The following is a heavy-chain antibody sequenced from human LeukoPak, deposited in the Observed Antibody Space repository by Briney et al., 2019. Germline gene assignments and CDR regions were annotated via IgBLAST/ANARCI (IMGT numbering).Heavy chain of an antibody. CDR2: INTNTGSP. J-gene: IGHJ4*02. Sequence: ASVKVSCKASGYTFSTYPMNWVRQAPGQGLEWMGWINTNTGSPTYAQGLTGRFVFSLDTSVSTASLQINSLKAEDTALYYCVRDIDTTGYFNYWGQGTLVTVSS. V-gene: IGHV7-4-1*02. D-gene: IGHD3-22*01. CDR1: GYTFSTYP. CDR3: VRDIDTTGYFNY.